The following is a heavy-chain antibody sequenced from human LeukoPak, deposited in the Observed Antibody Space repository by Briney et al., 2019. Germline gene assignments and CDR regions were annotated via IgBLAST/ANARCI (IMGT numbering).Heavy chain of an antibody. D-gene: IGHD3-22*01. CDR3: ARVYYYDSSGYSKNYYYYYMDV. Sequence: SETLSLTCTVPGGSISSSSYYWGWIRQPPGKGLEWIGSIYYSGSTYYNPSLKSRVTISVDTSKNQFSLKLSSVTAADTAVYYCARVYYYDSSGYSKNYYYYYMDVWGKGTTVTVSS. CDR1: GGSISSSSYY. J-gene: IGHJ6*03. CDR2: IYYSGST. V-gene: IGHV4-39*01.